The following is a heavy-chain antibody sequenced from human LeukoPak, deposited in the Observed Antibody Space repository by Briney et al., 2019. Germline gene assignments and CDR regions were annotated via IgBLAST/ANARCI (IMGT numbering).Heavy chain of an antibody. D-gene: IGHD3-22*01. CDR3: AREGNYYDSSGYSIY. V-gene: IGHV3-21*01. CDR1: GFTFKDSW. J-gene: IGHJ4*02. CDR2: ISSSSSYI. Sequence: GGSLRLSCAASGFTFKDSWMSWVRQAPGKGLEWVSSISSSSSYIYYADSVKGRFTISRDNAKNSLYLQMNSLRAEDTAVYYCAREGNYYDSSGYSIYWGQGTLVTVSS.